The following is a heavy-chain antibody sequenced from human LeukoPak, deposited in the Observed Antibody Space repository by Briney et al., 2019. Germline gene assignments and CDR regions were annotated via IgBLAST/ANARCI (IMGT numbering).Heavy chain of an antibody. J-gene: IGHJ1*01. V-gene: IGHV1-69*05. Sequence: ASVKVSCKASGGTFSSYAISWVRQAPGQGLEWMGGIIPIFGTANYAQKFQGRVTITTDESTSTAYMELSSLRSEDTAVYYCAKGLFSGSYPGKYFQHWGQGTLVTVSS. D-gene: IGHD1-26*01. CDR2: IIPIFGTA. CDR3: AKGLFSGSYPGKYFQH. CDR1: GGTFSSYA.